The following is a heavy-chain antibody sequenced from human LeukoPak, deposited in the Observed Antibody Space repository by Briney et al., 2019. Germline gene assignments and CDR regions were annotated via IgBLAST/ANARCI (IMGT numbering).Heavy chain of an antibody. J-gene: IGHJ2*01. CDR1: GFXFSSYW. V-gene: IGHV3-74*01. Sequence: GGSLRLSCAASGFXFSSYWIHWVRQAPGKGRVWVSHINSDGSSTSYADSVKGRFTISRDNAKNTLYLQTNSLRAEDTAVYYCARGVAGTWYFDLWGRGTLVTVSS. D-gene: IGHD6-19*01. CDR2: INSDGSST. CDR3: ARGVAGTWYFDL.